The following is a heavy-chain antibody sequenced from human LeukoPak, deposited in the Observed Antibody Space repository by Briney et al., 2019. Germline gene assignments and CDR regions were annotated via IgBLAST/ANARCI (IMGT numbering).Heavy chain of an antibody. CDR1: GYSFTSYW. J-gene: IGHJ6*02. Sequence: GESLKISCKGSGYSFTSYWIGWVRQMPGKGLEWMGIIYPGDSDTRYSPSFQGQVTISADKSISTAYLQWSSLKASDTAMYYCARSDITIFGVVHMNYGMDVWGQGTTVTVSS. CDR3: ARSDITIFGVVHMNYGMDV. V-gene: IGHV5-51*01. CDR2: IYPGDSDT. D-gene: IGHD3-3*01.